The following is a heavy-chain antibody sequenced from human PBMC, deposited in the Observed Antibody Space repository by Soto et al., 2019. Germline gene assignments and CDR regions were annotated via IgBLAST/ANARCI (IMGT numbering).Heavy chain of an antibody. Sequence: PSETLSLTCGVYGGSFSGYQWPCIRQSPWQGLEWIGESNHSGTTKYNPSLESRINLSVDTSKKQFSLKMFSVTAADTAIYYCARGWRFDPWGQGTQVNVSS. CDR3: ARGWRFDP. CDR1: GGSFSGYQ. J-gene: IGHJ5*02. V-gene: IGHV4-34*01. D-gene: IGHD1-1*01. CDR2: SNHSGTT.